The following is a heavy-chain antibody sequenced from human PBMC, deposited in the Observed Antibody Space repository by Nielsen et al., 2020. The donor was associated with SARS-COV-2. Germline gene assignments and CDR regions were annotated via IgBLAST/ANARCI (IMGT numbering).Heavy chain of an antibody. D-gene: IGHD6-13*01. CDR3: TKGAQLGDF. J-gene: IGHJ4*02. V-gene: IGHV3-30*04. CDR1: GFTFSSHA. Sequence: GESLKISCATSGFTFSSHALHWVRQAPGKGLDWVTFISYDGSVKYYANSVKDRFTISTDMSKNTLYLQMNNLRPADAAVYYCTKGAQLGDFWGQGTLVTVSS. CDR2: ISYDGSVK.